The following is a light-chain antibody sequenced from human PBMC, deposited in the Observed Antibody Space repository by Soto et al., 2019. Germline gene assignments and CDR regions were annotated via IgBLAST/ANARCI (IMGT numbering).Light chain of an antibody. V-gene: IGLV2-14*01. CDR3: SSYTSSFYV. J-gene: IGLJ1*01. CDR2: EVS. CDR1: SSDIGRYNY. Sequence: QSALTQPASVSGSPGQSITISCTGTSSDIGRYNYVSWYQQHPGKAPKLMIYEVSNRPSGVSHRFSASKSGNTASLTISGLQAEDEADYYCSSYTSSFYVSGSGTKVTVL.